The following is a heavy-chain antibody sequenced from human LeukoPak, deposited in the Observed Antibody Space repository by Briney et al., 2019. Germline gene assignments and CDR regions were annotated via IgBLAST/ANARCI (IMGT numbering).Heavy chain of an antibody. D-gene: IGHD3-22*01. J-gene: IGHJ4*02. CDR2: ISSSSSYI. V-gene: IGHV3-21*01. CDR3: ARDRGDYYDSSGYYNY. Sequence: PGGSLRLSCAASGFTFNTYTMNWVRQAPGKGLEWVSSISSSSSYIYYADSVKGRFTISRDNAKNSLYLQMNSLRAEDTAVYYCARDRGDYYDSSGYYNYWGQGTLVTVSS. CDR1: GFTFNTYT.